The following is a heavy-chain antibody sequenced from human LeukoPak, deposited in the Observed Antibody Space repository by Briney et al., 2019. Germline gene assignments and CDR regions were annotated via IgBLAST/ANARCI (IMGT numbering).Heavy chain of an antibody. D-gene: IGHD3-10*01. V-gene: IGHV4-4*02. CDR1: GGSISSSNW. CDR2: IYQSGST. J-gene: IGHJ4*02. Sequence: SGTLSLTCSVSGGSISSSNWWSWVRQPPGKGLEWIGEIYQSGSTNYNPTLKSRVTMSVDKSRNQFSLSLTSVTAADTAVYYCARGEQYGSGTLQFDYWGQGTLVTVSS. CDR3: ARGEQYGSGTLQFDY.